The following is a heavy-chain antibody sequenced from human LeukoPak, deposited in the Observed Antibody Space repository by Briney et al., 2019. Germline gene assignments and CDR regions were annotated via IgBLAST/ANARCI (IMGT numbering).Heavy chain of an antibody. CDR1: GFTFSNAW. CDR2: VKTKTDGGTT. CDR3: TTSAGTTVTTRYFDY. V-gene: IGHV3-15*01. D-gene: IGHD4-17*01. Sequence: GWSLRLSCAASGFTFSNAWMIWVRQAPGKGLDWVGRVKTKTDGGTTDYGAHVKGSFTISRDDSKNTLYLQMNSLKIEDTAVYYCTTSAGTTVTTRYFDYWGQGTLVTVSS. J-gene: IGHJ4*02.